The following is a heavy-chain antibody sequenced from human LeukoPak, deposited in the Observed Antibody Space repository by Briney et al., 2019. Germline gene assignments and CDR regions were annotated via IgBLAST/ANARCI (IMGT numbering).Heavy chain of an antibody. J-gene: IGHJ6*03. Sequence: GGSLRLSCAASRFTFSSYAMNWVRPAPGKGLEWVSAISNSGVSTYYADSVKGRFTISRDNSKNTLYLQVDSLRAEDTAVYYCARMSSTEIYYFYYMDVWGKGTTVTVSS. D-gene: IGHD6-6*01. CDR2: ISNSGVST. V-gene: IGHV3-23*01. CDR1: RFTFSSYA. CDR3: ARMSSTEIYYFYYMDV.